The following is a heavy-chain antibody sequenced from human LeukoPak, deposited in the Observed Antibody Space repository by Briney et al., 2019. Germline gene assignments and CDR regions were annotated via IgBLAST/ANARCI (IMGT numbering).Heavy chain of an antibody. CDR3: AGHYYDSSGPYGGLDY. Sequence: SVKVSCKASGGTFSSYAISWVRQAPGQGLEWMGGIIPIFGTANYAQKFQGRVTITADESTSTAYMELSSLRSEDTAVYYCAGHYYDSSGPYGGLDYWGQGTLVTVSS. J-gene: IGHJ4*02. CDR2: IIPIFGTA. D-gene: IGHD3-22*01. V-gene: IGHV1-69*13. CDR1: GGTFSSYA.